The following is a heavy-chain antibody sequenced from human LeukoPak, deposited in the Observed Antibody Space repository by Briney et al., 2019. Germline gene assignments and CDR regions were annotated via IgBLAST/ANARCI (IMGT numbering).Heavy chain of an antibody. CDR1: GGTFSSYT. D-gene: IGHD6-6*01. CDR2: IIPILGIA. Sequence: SVKVSCKASGGTFSSYTISWVRQAPGQGLEWMGRIIPILGIANYAQKFQGRVTITTDKSTSTAYMELSSLRSEDTAVYYCARGEQLRSFDPWGQGTLVTVSS. J-gene: IGHJ5*02. CDR3: ARGEQLRSFDP. V-gene: IGHV1-69*02.